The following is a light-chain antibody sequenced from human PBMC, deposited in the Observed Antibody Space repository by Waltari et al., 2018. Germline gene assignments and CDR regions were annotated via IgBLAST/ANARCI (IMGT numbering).Light chain of an antibody. Sequence: DIQMTQSPSSLSASVGDRVTITCRASQGISNYVAWYQQKPGKVPKLLINAASTLQSGVPSRFSGSGSGTDFTLTISSLQPEDVATYYCQKYNSAPRTFGQGTKVEIK. CDR2: AAS. CDR3: QKYNSAPRT. V-gene: IGKV1-27*01. J-gene: IGKJ1*01. CDR1: QGISNY.